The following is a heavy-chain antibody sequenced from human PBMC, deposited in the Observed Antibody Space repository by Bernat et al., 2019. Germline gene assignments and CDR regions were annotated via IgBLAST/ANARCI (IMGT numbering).Heavy chain of an antibody. V-gene: IGHV4-34*01. J-gene: IGHJ4*02. Sequence: QVQLQQGGAGLLKPSETLSLTCAVYGGSFSGYYWSWIRQPPGKGLEWIGEINHSGSTNYNPSLKSRVTISVDTSKNQFSLKLSSVTAADTAVYYCARGLRWPQYYFDYWGQGTLVTVSS. CDR3: ARGLRWPQYYFDY. CDR1: GGSFSGYY. CDR2: INHSGST. D-gene: IGHD4-23*01.